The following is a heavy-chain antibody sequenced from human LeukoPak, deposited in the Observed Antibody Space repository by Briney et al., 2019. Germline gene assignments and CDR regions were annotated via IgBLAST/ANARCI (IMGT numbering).Heavy chain of an antibody. CDR1: GGTFSSYA. Sequence: ASVKVSCKASGGTFSSYAISWVRQAPGQGLEWTGGIIPIFGAANYAQKFQGRVTITTDESTSTAYMELSSLRSEDTAVYYCARAGGSTDGYNLDYWGQGTLVTVSS. CDR3: ARAGGSTDGYNLDY. CDR2: IIPIFGAA. D-gene: IGHD5-24*01. V-gene: IGHV1-69*05. J-gene: IGHJ4*02.